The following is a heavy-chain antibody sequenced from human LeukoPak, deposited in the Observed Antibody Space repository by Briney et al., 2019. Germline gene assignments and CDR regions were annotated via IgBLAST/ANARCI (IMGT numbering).Heavy chain of an antibody. CDR1: GGSISSYY. V-gene: IGHV4-59*12. D-gene: IGHD3-10*01. Sequence: SETLSLTCTVSGGSISSYYWSWIRQPPGQGLERIGYIYYSWSTNYNPSLKSRVTISVDTSKNQFSLKLSSVTAADTAVYYCARRRYYGSGRIDVPRMYYYYYYMDVWGKGTTVTISS. J-gene: IGHJ6*03. CDR3: ARRRYYGSGRIDVPRMYYYYYYMDV. CDR2: IYYSWST.